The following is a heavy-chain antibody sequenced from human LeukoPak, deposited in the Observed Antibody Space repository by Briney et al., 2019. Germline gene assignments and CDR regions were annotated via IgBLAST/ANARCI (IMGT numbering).Heavy chain of an antibody. V-gene: IGHV3-21*01. Sequence: GGSLRLSCAASGFTFSNAWMSWVRQAPGKGLEWVSSIDSSGSYIHYSDSGKGRLTISRDNAKNSLCLQMNGLRAADTAVYYCARGGYPYDYYMDVWGKGTTVTVSS. D-gene: IGHD6-25*01. CDR1: GFTFSNAW. CDR3: ARGGYPYDYYMDV. CDR2: IDSSGSYI. J-gene: IGHJ6*03.